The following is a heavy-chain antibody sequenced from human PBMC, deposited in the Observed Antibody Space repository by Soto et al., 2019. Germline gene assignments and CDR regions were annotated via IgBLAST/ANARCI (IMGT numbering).Heavy chain of an antibody. D-gene: IGHD4-17*01. CDR3: ARRGYGDYVYYYYGMDV. CDR2: IIPIFGTA. CDR1: GGTFSSYA. Sequence: QVQLVQSGAEVKKPGSSVKVSCKASGGTFSSYAISWVRQAPGQGLEWMGGIIPIFGTANYAQKFQGTVTITADKATSTAYMELSSLRSEDTAVYYCARRGYGDYVYYYYGMDVWGQGTTVTVSS. V-gene: IGHV1-69*06. J-gene: IGHJ6*02.